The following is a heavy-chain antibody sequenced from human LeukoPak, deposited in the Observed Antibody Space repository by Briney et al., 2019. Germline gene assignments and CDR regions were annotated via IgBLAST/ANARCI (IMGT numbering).Heavy chain of an antibody. V-gene: IGHV3-15*01. CDR3: STTTYYDYSDL. CDR2: IKSKTDGGTT. J-gene: IGHJ2*01. D-gene: IGHD3-22*01. Sequence: PGGSLRLSCAASGFTFSNAWMTWVRPAPGKGLEWLGRIKSKTDGGTTAYAAPVKGRFTISRDDSRNTLYLQMNSLKTEDTAVYYCSTTTYYDYSDLWGRGSLVTVSS. CDR1: GFTFSNAW.